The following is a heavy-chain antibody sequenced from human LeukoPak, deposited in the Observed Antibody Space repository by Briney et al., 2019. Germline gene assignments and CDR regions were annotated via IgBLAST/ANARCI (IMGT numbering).Heavy chain of an antibody. J-gene: IGHJ4*02. CDR3: AKSASGLSPTYYFDY. CDR1: GFTSSRSA. V-gene: IGHV3-23*01. Sequence: GGALRHSSAASGFTSSRSAMSCGRAAPGRGGGRGSASSGSGGSTYYADSVKGRFTISRDNSKNTLYLQMNSLRAKDTAVYYCAKSASGLSPTYYFDYWGQGTLVTVSS. CDR2: SSGSGGST. D-gene: IGHD2/OR15-2a*01.